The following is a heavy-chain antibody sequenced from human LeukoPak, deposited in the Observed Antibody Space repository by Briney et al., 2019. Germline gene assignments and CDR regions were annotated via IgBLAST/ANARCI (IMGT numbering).Heavy chain of an antibody. Sequence: GGSLRLSCAASGFTFSSYAMSWVRQAPGKGLEWLSYISGSGSAIYYADSVKGRFTISRDNAKNSLFLQMNSLRAEDTAVYYCARGTYYDFWSGYPVDYWGQGSLVTVSS. CDR2: ISGSGSAI. CDR1: GFTFSSYA. J-gene: IGHJ4*02. CDR3: ARGTYYDFWSGYPVDY. V-gene: IGHV3-48*04. D-gene: IGHD3-3*01.